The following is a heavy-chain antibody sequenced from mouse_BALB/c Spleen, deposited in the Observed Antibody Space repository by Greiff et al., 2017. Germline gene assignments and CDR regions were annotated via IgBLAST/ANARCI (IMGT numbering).Heavy chain of an antibody. V-gene: IGHV5-6-4*01. Sequence: EVKLVESGGGLVKPGGSLKLSCAASGFTFSSYTMSWVRQTPEKRLEWVATISSGGSYTYYPDSVKGRFTISRDNAKNTLYLQMSSLKSEDTAMYYCTREGRGFDYWGQGTTRTVSS. CDR3: TREGRGFDY. CDR1: GFTFSSYT. CDR2: ISSGGSYT. J-gene: IGHJ2*01.